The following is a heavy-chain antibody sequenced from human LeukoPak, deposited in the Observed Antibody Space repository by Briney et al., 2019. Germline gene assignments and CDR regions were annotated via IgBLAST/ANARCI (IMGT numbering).Heavy chain of an antibody. CDR1: GGSFSGDY. J-gene: IGHJ6*03. CDR2: IYYSGST. CDR3: ARGGPPGYYYDYYMDV. V-gene: IGHV4-59*01. Sequence: SETLSLTCGVYGGSFSGDYWSWIRQTPGKGLEWIGYIYYSGSTNFNPSLKSRVTISVDTSKNQFSLKMSSVTAADTAVYFCARGGPPGYYYDYYMDVWGKGTTVTISS.